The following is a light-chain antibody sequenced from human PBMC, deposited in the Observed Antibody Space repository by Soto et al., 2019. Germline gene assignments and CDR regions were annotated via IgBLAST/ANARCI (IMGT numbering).Light chain of an antibody. J-gene: IGLJ2*01. V-gene: IGLV6-57*04. Sequence: FMLTQPHSVSESPGKTVTISCTRSSGSIASNYVQWYQQRPGSAPTTVIYEDNQRPSGVPDRFSGSIDSSSNSASLTISGVKTEDEADYYCQSYDSSNPLVVFGGGTKLTVL. CDR1: SGSIASNY. CDR2: EDN. CDR3: QSYDSSNPLVV.